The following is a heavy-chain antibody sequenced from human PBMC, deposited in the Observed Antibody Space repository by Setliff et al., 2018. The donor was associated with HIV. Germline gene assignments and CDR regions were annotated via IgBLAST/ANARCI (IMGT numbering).Heavy chain of an antibody. Sequence: PGGSLRLSCAASGFTFSSYEMNWVRQAPGKGLEWVSYISTSGSTTYYADSVKGRFTISRDNSKNTLYLQMNSLRAEDTAVYYCATTLELLGDLWFDPWGQGTLVTVSS. CDR1: GFTFSSYE. V-gene: IGHV3-48*03. J-gene: IGHJ5*02. CDR3: ATTLELLGDLWFDP. D-gene: IGHD2-21*01. CDR2: ISTSGSTT.